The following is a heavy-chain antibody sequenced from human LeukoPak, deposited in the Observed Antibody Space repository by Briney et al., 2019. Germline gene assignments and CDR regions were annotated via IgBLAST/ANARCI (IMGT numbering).Heavy chain of an antibody. D-gene: IGHD6-19*01. CDR3: ARGPYSSGWYGLDY. CDR1: GYNFIYYY. J-gene: IGHJ4*02. Sequence: ASVKVSCKTSGYNFIYYYIHWVRQAPGQGLEWMVLINPSGGSTSYAQKFQGRVTMTRDTSTSTVYMELRSLRSEDTAVYYCARGPYSSGWYGLDYWGQGTLVTVSS. V-gene: IGHV1-46*01. CDR2: INPSGGST.